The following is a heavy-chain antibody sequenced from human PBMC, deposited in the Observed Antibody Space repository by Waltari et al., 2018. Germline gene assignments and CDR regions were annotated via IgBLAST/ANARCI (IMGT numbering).Heavy chain of an antibody. CDR2: IKEDGSEK. D-gene: IGHD6-13*01. J-gene: IGHJ6*02. Sequence: EVQLVESGGGLVQPGGSLRLSCAASGFTFSSYWMSWVRQAPGEGLEWVAKIKEDGSEKYYVDSVKGRFTISRDNAKNSLYLQMNSLRAEDTAVYYCARGGAAAGKDFYYYYGMDVWGQGTTVTVSS. CDR1: GFTFSSYW. CDR3: ARGGAAAGKDFYYYYGMDV. V-gene: IGHV3-7*01.